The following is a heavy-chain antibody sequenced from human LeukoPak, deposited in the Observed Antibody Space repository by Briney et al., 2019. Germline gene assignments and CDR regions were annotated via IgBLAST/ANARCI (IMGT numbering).Heavy chain of an antibody. CDR3: AKQLGYCSDGSCYFPY. Sequence: GGSLRLSCAASGFTFSSSAMSWVRQAPGKGLEWVSSISNNGGYTYYADSVQGRFTISRDNSKSTLCLQMNSLRAEDTAVYYCAKQLGYCSDGSCYFPYWGQGTLVTVSS. D-gene: IGHD2-15*01. CDR1: GFTFSSSA. V-gene: IGHV3-23*01. J-gene: IGHJ4*02. CDR2: ISNNGGYT.